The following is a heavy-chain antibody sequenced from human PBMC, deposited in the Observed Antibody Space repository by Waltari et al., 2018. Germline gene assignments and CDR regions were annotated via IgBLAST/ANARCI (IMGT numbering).Heavy chain of an antibody. D-gene: IGHD6-13*01. CDR3: ARQGQQLVTPYFDY. CDR1: GYSISSGYY. V-gene: IGHV4-38-2*01. CDR2: IYHSGST. Sequence: QVQLQESGPGLVKPSETLSLTCAVSGYSISSGYYWGWIRQPPGKGLEWIGSIYHSGSTYYNPSRNSRVTISVDTAKNQFSLKLSSVTAADTAVYYCARQGQQLVTPYFDYWGQGTLVTVSS. J-gene: IGHJ4*02.